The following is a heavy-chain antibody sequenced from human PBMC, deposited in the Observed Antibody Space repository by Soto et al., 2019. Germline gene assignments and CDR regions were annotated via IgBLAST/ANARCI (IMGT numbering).Heavy chain of an antibody. Sequence: QVTLKESGPVLVKPTETLTLTCTVSGFSLRNIRMGVSWIRQPPGKALEWLVHIFSDDEKSYNTSRKNRLAISEDTSKRQVVLTMTHMELGDTATYDWARIRGTNCHNSGYHREKWFDAWGQGILVTVAS. J-gene: IGHJ5*02. D-gene: IGHD3-22*01. CDR1: GFSLRNIRMG. CDR2: IFSDDEK. CDR3: ARIRGTNCHNSGYHREKWFDA. V-gene: IGHV2-26*01.